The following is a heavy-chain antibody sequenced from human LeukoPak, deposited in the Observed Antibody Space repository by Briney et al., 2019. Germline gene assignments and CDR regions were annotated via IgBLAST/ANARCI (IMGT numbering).Heavy chain of an antibody. CDR1: GGSISSSSYY. Sequence: KPSETLSLTCTVSGGSISSSSYYWGWIRQPPGKGLEWIGSIYYTGRTYDNPSLKSRVTISVDTSKNQFSLKLSSVTAADTAVYYCARHRAATTYCSGGSCYSDPHWFDPWGQGTLVTVSS. V-gene: IGHV4-39*01. D-gene: IGHD2-15*01. CDR2: IYYTGRT. J-gene: IGHJ5*02. CDR3: ARHRAATTYCSGGSCYSDPHWFDP.